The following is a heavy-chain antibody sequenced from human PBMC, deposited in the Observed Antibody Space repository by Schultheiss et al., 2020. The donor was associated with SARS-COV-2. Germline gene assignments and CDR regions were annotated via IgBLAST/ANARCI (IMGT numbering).Heavy chain of an antibody. Sequence: SETLSLTCGVSGYSISSGYYWGWIRQPPGKGLEWIGSIYHTGSTNYNPSLKSRVTISVDTSKNQFSLNLSSVTAADTAVYYCAREEGGDYFDYWGQGTLVTVSS. CDR1: GYSISSGYY. CDR2: IYHTGST. D-gene: IGHD4-17*01. J-gene: IGHJ4*02. V-gene: IGHV4-38-2*02. CDR3: AREEGGDYFDY.